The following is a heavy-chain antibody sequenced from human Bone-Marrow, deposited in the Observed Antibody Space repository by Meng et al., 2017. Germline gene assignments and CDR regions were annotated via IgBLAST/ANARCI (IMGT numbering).Heavy chain of an antibody. CDR2: MDWDADK. D-gene: IGHD1-26*01. V-gene: IGHV2-70*04. J-gene: IGHJ3*02. CDR1: GFSLSTSGMR. Sequence: SGPTLVKPTQTLTLTCTYSGFSLSTSGMRVSRIRQPPGKALEWLARMDWDADKFYSTSLQTRLTISQDTSKSQVVLTMTNMDPVDTATYYCARTRWELHDAFDIWGQGTMVTVSS. CDR3: ARTRWELHDAFDI.